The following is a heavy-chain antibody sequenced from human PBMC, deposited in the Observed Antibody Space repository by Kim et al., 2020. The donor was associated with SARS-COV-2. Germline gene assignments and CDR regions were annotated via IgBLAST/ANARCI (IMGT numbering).Heavy chain of an antibody. CDR2: INPSGGST. CDR3: ARNTYYYDSSGYAPFDY. CDR1: GYTFTSYY. D-gene: IGHD3-22*01. J-gene: IGHJ4*02. Sequence: ASVKVSCKASGYTFTSYYMHWVRHAPGQGLEWMGIINPSGGSTSYAQKFQGRVTMTRDTSTSTVYMELSSLRSEDTAVYYCARNTYYYDSSGYAPFDYWGQGTLVTVSS. V-gene: IGHV1-46*01.